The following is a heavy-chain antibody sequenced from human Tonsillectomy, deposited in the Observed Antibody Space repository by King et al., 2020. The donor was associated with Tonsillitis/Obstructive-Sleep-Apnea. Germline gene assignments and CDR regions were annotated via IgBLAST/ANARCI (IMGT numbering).Heavy chain of an antibody. CDR3: AREGFSPMDV. CDR1: GYTFTGHY. V-gene: IGHV1-2*06. J-gene: IGHJ6*03. Sequence: VQLVESGAEVKKPGASVKVSCKASGYTFTGHYMHWVRQAPGQGLEWMGRINPSSGGTKYAQEFQGRVTMTRDSSISTAYMELSRLSSDDTAVYYCAREGFSPMDVWGKGTTVTVSS. CDR2: INPSSGGT.